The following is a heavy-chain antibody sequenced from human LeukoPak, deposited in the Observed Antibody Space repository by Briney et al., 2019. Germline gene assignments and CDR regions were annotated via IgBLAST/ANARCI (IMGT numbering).Heavy chain of an antibody. D-gene: IGHD6-13*01. J-gene: IGHJ1*01. CDR3: AGGIAAAGRYFQH. Sequence: SETLSLTCTVSGGSISSPKWWNWVRQPPGKGLEWIGEIYHSGSTNYNPSLKSRVTISIDTSKNQFSLKLSSVTAADTAVYYCAGGIAAAGRYFQHWGQGTLVTVSS. CDR2: IYHSGST. V-gene: IGHV4-4*02. CDR1: GGSISSPKW.